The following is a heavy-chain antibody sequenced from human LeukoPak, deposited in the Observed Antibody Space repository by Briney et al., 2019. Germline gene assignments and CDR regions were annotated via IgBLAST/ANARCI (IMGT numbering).Heavy chain of an antibody. D-gene: IGHD4-17*01. CDR3: ARGRFYGFSSPFDY. CDR1: GGSFSGYY. J-gene: IGHJ4*02. Sequence: SETLSLTCAVYGGSFSGYYWSWIRQPPGKGLEWIGEINHSGSTNYNPSLKSRVTISVDTSKNQFSLKLSSVTAADTAVYYCARGRFYGFSSPFDYWGRGTLLTVSS. V-gene: IGHV4-34*01. CDR2: INHSGST.